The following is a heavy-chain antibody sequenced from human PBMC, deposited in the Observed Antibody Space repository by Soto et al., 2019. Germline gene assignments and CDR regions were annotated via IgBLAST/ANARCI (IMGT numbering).Heavy chain of an antibody. CDR2: ISYDGNTQ. CDR1: GFAFNTSG. Sequence: QVQLVESGGGAVQPGRSLRLSCEVSGFAFNTSGMYWVRQSPGRGLEWVAVISYDGNTQYYAESLKGRFTISRDNSKNTLFLNMNRLRSEDTAVYYCATKVRVKNYYYYGMDTWGQGTLVTVSS. CDR3: ATKVRVKNYYYYGMDT. J-gene: IGHJ6*02. D-gene: IGHD2-21*01. V-gene: IGHV3-30*03.